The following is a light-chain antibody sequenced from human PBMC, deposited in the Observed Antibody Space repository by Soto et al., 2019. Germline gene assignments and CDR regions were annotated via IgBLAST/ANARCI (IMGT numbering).Light chain of an antibody. CDR1: QFIISSY. V-gene: IGKV3-20*01. CDR2: GAS. J-gene: IGKJ3*01. Sequence: EIVLTQSPGTLSLSPGERATLSCRASQFIISSYLAWFQQKPGQAPRLLIYGASSRATGIPDRFSGSGSGTDFTLTISRLEPEDFAVYYSQQYGSSPLTFGPGTKVDI. CDR3: QQYGSSPLT.